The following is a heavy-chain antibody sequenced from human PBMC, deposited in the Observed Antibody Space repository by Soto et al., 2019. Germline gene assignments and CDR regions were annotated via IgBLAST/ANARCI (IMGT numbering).Heavy chain of an antibody. J-gene: IGHJ4*02. CDR2: INSDGSNK. Sequence: PGGSLRLSCAASGFTFSSYWMHWVRQAPGKGLVWVSRINSDGSNKYYADSVKGRFTISRDNSKNTLYLQMNSLRAEDTAVYYCARESIPQENFDYWGQGTLVTVSS. CDR1: GFTFSSYW. CDR3: ARESIPQENFDY. D-gene: IGHD2-21*01. V-gene: IGHV3-74*01.